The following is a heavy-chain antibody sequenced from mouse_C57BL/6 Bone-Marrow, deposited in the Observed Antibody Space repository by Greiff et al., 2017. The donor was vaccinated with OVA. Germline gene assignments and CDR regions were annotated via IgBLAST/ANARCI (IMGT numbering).Heavy chain of an antibody. CDR1: GFTFSSYG. D-gene: IGHD2-4*01. Sequence: EVKLVDSGGDLVKPGGSLKLSCAASGFTFSSYGMSWVRQTPDKRLEWVATISSGGSYTYYPDSVKGRFTISRDNAKNTLYLQMSSLKSEDTAMYYCARQRGYYDYERTWFAYWGQGTLVTVSA. CDR3: ARQRGYYDYERTWFAY. CDR2: ISSGGSYT. V-gene: IGHV5-6*01. J-gene: IGHJ3*01.